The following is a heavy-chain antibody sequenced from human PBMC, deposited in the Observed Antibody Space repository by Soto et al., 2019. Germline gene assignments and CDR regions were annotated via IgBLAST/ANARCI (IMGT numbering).Heavy chain of an antibody. J-gene: IGHJ4*02. CDR1: GYSFTSYW. D-gene: IGHD1-20*01. CDR3: ARQEDVTGAVDYSYGD. Sequence: GESLKLSWNGSGYSFTSYWIDWVPQLPGKGLELVGVIYPGDSDPLYSTSFQGQVTISADKSITTAYLQWSSLKASDTAMDYCARQEDVTGAVDYSYGDWGQGTQVTVSS. CDR2: IYPGDSDP. V-gene: IGHV5-51*01.